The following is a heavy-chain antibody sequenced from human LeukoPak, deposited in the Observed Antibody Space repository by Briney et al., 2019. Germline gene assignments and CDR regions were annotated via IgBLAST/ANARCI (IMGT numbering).Heavy chain of an antibody. J-gene: IGHJ6*02. CDR3: AKNEYSSSSRGLNYYYGMDV. D-gene: IGHD6-6*01. CDR2: ISGSGGRI. CDR1: GFTFSSYA. Sequence: PGGSLRPSCAGSGFTFSSYAMSWVRQAPGKGLEWVSTISGSGGRIYYADSVKGRFTISRDNSKNTLYLQMNSLRAEDTAVYYCAKNEYSSSSRGLNYYYGMDVWGQGTTVTVSS. V-gene: IGHV3-23*01.